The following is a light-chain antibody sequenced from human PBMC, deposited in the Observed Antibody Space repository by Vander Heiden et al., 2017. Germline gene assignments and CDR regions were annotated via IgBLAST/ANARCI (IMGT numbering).Light chain of an antibody. Sequence: SFELAQPPSVSVSPGQTASITCSGYELGDKYACWYQQKPGQSPVLVIYQDTQRPSGIPERISGSNSGNTGTLTISGTEAMDEADYFCQAWDNNTVIFGGGTKLSVL. J-gene: IGLJ2*01. CDR3: QAWDNNTVI. CDR1: ELGDKY. V-gene: IGLV3-1*01. CDR2: QDT.